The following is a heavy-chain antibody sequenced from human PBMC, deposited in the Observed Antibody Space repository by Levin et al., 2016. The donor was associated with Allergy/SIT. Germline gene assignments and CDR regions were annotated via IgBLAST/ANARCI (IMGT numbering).Heavy chain of an antibody. Sequence: GSLRLSCSVSGYSISRGYYWGWIRQSPGKGLEWIGIIYDSGVSFYGPSFRGRVSISVDPSKNQFSLKVQSVTTADTAIYFCARGLAVDDDWFDPWGPGILVTVSS. V-gene: IGHV4-38-2*02. D-gene: IGHD6-19*01. CDR3: ARGLAVDDDWFDP. J-gene: IGHJ5*02. CDR2: IYDSGVS. CDR1: GYSISRGYY.